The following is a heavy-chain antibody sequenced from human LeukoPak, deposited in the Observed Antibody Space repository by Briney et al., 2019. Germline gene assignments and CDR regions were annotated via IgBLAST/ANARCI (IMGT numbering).Heavy chain of an antibody. CDR1: GGTFSSYA. Sequence: SAKVFCKASGGTFSSYAISWVRQAPGQGLEWMGGIIPVFGTPNYAQRFQGRVTITADESTTTAYMELSSLTSGDTAVYYCAREGLVAAAGPDYYYYGMDVWGQGTTVTVSS. J-gene: IGHJ6*02. V-gene: IGHV1-69*01. CDR3: AREGLVAAAGPDYYYYGMDV. D-gene: IGHD6-13*01. CDR2: IIPVFGTP.